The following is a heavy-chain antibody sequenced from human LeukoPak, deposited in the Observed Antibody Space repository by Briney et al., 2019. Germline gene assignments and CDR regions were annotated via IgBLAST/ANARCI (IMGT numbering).Heavy chain of an antibody. CDR3: ARGVEPLAANTLAY. J-gene: IGHJ4*02. V-gene: IGHV3-53*01. Sequence: GGSLRLSCAASGLTVITNDMTWVRQAPGKGLEWVSVLYSDGNTKYADSVQGRFTISRDNSKNTLYLEMNSLSPDDTAVYYYARGVEPLAANTLAYWGQGTLVTVSS. CDR1: GLTVITND. CDR2: LYSDGNT. D-gene: IGHD1-14*01.